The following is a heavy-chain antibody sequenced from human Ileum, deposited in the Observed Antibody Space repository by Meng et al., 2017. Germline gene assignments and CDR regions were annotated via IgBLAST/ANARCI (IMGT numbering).Heavy chain of an antibody. D-gene: IGHD4/OR15-4a*01. V-gene: IGHV1-2*02. CDR1: GYDLNVHY. J-gene: IGHJ4*02. Sequence: SVKVSCKASGYDLNVHYMHWVRQAPGQGLEWMGWMNPNGPVTNYAQKFQGRVTMTRDTSNNTAYMELSRLRSDDTAVYFCARLSRDYYYLDYWGQGTLVTVSS. CDR2: MNPNGPVT. CDR3: ARLSRDYYYLDY.